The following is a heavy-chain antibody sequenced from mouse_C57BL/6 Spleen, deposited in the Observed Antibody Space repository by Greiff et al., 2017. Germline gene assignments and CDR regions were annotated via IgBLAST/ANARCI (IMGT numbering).Heavy chain of an antibody. D-gene: IGHD1-1*01. CDR1: GYAFSSSW. CDR2: IYPGDGDT. V-gene: IGHV1-82*01. J-gene: IGHJ2*01. Sequence: QVQLQQSGPELVKPGASVKISCKASGYAFSSSWMNWVKQRPGKGLEWIGRIYPGDGDTNYNGKFKGKATLTADKSSSTAYMQLSSLTSEDSAVYFCARGGKGSSSYWGQGTTLTVSS. CDR3: ARGGKGSSSY.